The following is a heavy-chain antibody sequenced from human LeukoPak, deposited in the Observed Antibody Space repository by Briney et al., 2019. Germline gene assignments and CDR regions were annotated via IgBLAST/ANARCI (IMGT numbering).Heavy chain of an antibody. CDR3: VRAALIGSRIQMAFDI. Sequence: ASAKVSCKASEYTFNAYYIHWVRQAPGQGLEWMGWVNPNTGATDYAQDFQDRVTMTRDTSISTAYMELTSLFSDDTAVYYCVRAALIGSRIQMAFDIWGQGTMVTVSS. CDR2: VNPNTGAT. V-gene: IGHV1-2*02. CDR1: EYTFNAYY. J-gene: IGHJ3*02. D-gene: IGHD2/OR15-2a*01.